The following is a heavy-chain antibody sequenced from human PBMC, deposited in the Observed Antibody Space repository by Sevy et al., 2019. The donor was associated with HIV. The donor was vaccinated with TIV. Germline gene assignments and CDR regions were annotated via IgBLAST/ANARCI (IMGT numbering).Heavy chain of an antibody. D-gene: IGHD6-19*01. V-gene: IGHV1-18*01. CDR3: ARSTQVAGRNNWFDP. CDR2: ISTYNSIR. Sequence: ASVKVSCKASGYTFTSYGISWVRQAPGQGLEWMGWISTYNSIRNSAQKFQDRVTMTTDTSTGRAYMELRSLGSDDTAGYYCARSTQVAGRNNWFDPWGQGTLVTVSS. J-gene: IGHJ5*02. CDR1: GYTFTSYG.